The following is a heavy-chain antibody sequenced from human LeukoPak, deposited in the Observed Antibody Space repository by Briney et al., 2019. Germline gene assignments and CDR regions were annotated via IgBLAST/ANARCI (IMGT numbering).Heavy chain of an antibody. Sequence: SETLSVTCAVYGGSFRGYYWSWIRQPRGKGLEWIGEINHSGSTNYYPSLKSRVTISVDTSKNQFSLKLSSVTAADTAVYYCARGGAVFCSGGSCYSRSYYYYYMDVWGKGTTVTVSS. V-gene: IGHV4-34*01. CDR2: INHSGST. J-gene: IGHJ6*03. D-gene: IGHD2-15*01. CDR3: ARGGAVFCSGGSCYSRSYYYYYMDV. CDR1: GGSFRGYY.